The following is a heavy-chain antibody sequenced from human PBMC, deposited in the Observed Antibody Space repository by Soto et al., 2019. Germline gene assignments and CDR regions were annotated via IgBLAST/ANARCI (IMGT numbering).Heavy chain of an antibody. Sequence: GESLKISCKGSGDSFSNYWIAWVRQMPGKGLEWMGIIYPGDSDTRYSPSFQGQVTISADTSINTVYLQWSSLKASDTAMYYCARWYSSGLYYLDYWGQGTLVTVSS. CDR3: ARWYSSGLYYLDY. D-gene: IGHD6-19*01. J-gene: IGHJ4*02. V-gene: IGHV5-51*01. CDR2: IYPGDSDT. CDR1: GDSFSNYW.